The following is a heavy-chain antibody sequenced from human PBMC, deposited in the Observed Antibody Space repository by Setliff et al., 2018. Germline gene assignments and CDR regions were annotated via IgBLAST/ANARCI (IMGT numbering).Heavy chain of an antibody. V-gene: IGHV6-1*01. CDR1: GDSVSSNSAA. Sequence: SQTPSPTCAISGDSVSSNSAAWNSIRQSPSRGLEWLGRTYYRSKWYNDYAVSVKSRITINPDTSKNQFSLQLNSVTPEDTAVYYCARDQRLPLTYYYYGMDVWGQGTTVTVSS. D-gene: IGHD1-1*01. CDR2: TYYRSKWYN. CDR3: ARDQRLPLTYYYYGMDV. J-gene: IGHJ6*02.